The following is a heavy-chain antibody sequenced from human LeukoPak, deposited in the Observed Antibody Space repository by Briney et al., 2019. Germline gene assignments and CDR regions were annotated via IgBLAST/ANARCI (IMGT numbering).Heavy chain of an antibody. D-gene: IGHD6-19*01. CDR1: GFTFSSYA. J-gene: IGHJ6*02. Sequence: GGSLRLSCAASGFTFSSYAMHWVRQAPGKGLEWVAVIWYDGSNKYYADSVKGRFTISRDNSKNTLYLQMNSLRAEDTAVYYCARGLSSYRHSSGWYSFYYYGMDVWGQGTTVTVSS. CDR2: IWYDGSNK. V-gene: IGHV3-33*08. CDR3: ARGLSSYRHSSGWYSFYYYGMDV.